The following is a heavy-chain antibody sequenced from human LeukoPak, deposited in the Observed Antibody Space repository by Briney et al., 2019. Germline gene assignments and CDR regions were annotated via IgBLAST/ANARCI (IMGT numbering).Heavy chain of an antibody. CDR3: ASFSQELQYYFDY. D-gene: IGHD6-13*01. V-gene: IGHV4-39*07. J-gene: IGHJ4*02. Sequence: SETLSLTCTVSGGSISSSNYYWGWIRQPPGKGLEWIGSIYYSGSTNYNPSLKSRVTISVDKSKNQFSLKLSSVTAADTAVYYCASFSQELQYYFDYWGQGTLVTVSS. CDR2: IYYSGST. CDR1: GGSISSSNYY.